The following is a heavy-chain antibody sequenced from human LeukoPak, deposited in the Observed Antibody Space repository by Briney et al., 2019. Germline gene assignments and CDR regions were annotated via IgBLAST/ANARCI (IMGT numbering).Heavy chain of an antibody. CDR3: ARGPPDSSGYYSIDY. V-gene: IGHV4-34*01. D-gene: IGHD3-22*01. Sequence: SETLSLTCAVYGGSFSGYYWSWIRQPPGKGLEWIGEINHSGSTNYNPSLKSRVTISVDTSKNQFSLKLSSVTAADTAVYCCARGPPDSSGYYSIDYWGQGTLVTVSS. CDR2: INHSGST. J-gene: IGHJ4*02. CDR1: GGSFSGYY.